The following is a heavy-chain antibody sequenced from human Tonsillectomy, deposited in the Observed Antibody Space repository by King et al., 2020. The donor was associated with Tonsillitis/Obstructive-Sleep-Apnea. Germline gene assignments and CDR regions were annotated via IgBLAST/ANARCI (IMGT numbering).Heavy chain of an antibody. CDR3: ARLARDGYNDIN. V-gene: IGHV1-69*10. CDR2: IIPILGIA. D-gene: IGHD5-24*01. J-gene: IGHJ4*02. Sequence: VQLVQSGAEVKKPGSSVKVSCKASGGTFSSYAISWVRQAPGQGLEWMGGIIPILGIANYAQKFQGRVTITADKSTSTAYMELSSLRFEDTAVYYSARLARDGYNDINWGQGTLVTVSS. CDR1: GGTFSSYA.